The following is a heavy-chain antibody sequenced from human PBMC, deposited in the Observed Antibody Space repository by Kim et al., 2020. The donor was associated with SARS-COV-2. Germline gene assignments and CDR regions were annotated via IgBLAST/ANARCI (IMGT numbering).Heavy chain of an antibody. J-gene: IGHJ4*02. V-gene: IGHV1-2*02. Sequence: FQGRVTMTRDTSISTAYMELSRLRSDDTAVYYCAREALDSSGYREYYFDYWGQGTLVTVSS. CDR3: AREALDSSGYREYYFDY. D-gene: IGHD3-22*01.